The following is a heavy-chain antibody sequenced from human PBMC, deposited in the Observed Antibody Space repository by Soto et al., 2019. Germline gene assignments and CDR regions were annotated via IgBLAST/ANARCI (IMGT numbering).Heavy chain of an antibody. V-gene: IGHV1-18*01. CDR1: GYTFTSYG. Sequence: QVQLVQSGAEVKKPGASVKVSCKASGYTFTSYGISWVRQAPGQGLEWMGWISAYNGNTKYAQNLQGRVTMTTDTGTGTGCVERRSVRSDDAAVYCCARGQAMARVGYWGQGTLVTVSS. D-gene: IGHD5-18*01. CDR3: ARGQAMARVGY. J-gene: IGHJ4*02. CDR2: ISAYNGNT.